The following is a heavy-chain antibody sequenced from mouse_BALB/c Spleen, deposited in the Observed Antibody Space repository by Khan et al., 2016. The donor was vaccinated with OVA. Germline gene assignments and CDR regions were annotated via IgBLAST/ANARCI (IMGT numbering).Heavy chain of an antibody. CDR2: INTYTGEP. Sequence: QFQLVQSGPELKKPGETVKISCKASGYTFTNYGMNWVKQAPGKGLKWMGWINTYTGEPTYADDFKGRFAFSLETSASTAYLQINNLKNEDMATYFCAKTYYSYDRYFDVWGAGTTVTVSS. D-gene: IGHD2-12*01. J-gene: IGHJ1*01. CDR3: AKTYYSYDRYFDV. CDR1: GYTFTNYG. V-gene: IGHV9-1*02.